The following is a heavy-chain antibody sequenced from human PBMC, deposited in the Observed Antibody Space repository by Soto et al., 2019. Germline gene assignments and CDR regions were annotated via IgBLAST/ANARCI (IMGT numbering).Heavy chain of an antibody. Sequence: SETLSLTCTVSGGSISSDYWSWIRHPAGNGLEWIGRIYTSGSTNYNPSLKSRVTMSVDTSKNQFSLKLSSVTAADTAVYYCARESHPPYYDFWSGYSDPDAFDIWGQGTMVTVSS. CDR1: GGSISSDY. J-gene: IGHJ3*02. CDR3: ARESHPPYYDFWSGYSDPDAFDI. D-gene: IGHD3-3*01. CDR2: IYTSGST. V-gene: IGHV4-4*07.